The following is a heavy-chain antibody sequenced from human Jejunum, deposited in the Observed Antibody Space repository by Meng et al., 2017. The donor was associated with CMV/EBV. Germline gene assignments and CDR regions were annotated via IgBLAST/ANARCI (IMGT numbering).Heavy chain of an antibody. Sequence: GFDFSRYGMHWVRQAPGKGREWVAIIGYDGSGEEFGDSVKGRFTISRDNSKTTLYLHMNSLRAEDTAVYYCAKNRVSYTSSRALDYWGQGTQVTVSS. V-gene: IGHV3-33*06. J-gene: IGHJ4*02. CDR2: IGYDGSGE. CDR3: AKNRVSYTSSRALDY. CDR1: GFDFSRYG. D-gene: IGHD6-6*01.